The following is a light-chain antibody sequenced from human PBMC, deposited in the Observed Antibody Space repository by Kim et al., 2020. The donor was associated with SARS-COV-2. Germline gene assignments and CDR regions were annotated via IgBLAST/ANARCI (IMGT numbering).Light chain of an antibody. CDR3: NSRDSSGNHVV. J-gene: IGLJ2*01. CDR1: SLSSYY. V-gene: IGLV3-19*01. Sequence: ALGQTGRITCQGHSLSSYYASCDQQKPVPGPVRFIYGKNNRPSGIPDRFSVSSSGNTASLTITGAQAEDDADYYCNSRDSSGNHVVFGGGTQLTVL. CDR2: GKN.